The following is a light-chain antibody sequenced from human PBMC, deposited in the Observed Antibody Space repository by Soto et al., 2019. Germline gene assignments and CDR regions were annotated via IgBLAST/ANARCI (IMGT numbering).Light chain of an antibody. J-gene: IGKJ1*01. CDR1: QSISGY. V-gene: IGKV1-39*01. CDR3: QQSYSTTWT. CDR2: AAS. Sequence: DIQMTQSPSSLSASVGDRVTITCRASQSISGYLNWYQQKPGKAPKLLIYAASSLQSGVPSRFSGSGSETDFTLTISSLQPEDFATYSCQQSYSTTWTFGQGTKV.